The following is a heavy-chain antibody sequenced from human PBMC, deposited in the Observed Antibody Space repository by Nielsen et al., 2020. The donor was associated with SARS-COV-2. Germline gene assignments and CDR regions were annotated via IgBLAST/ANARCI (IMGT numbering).Heavy chain of an antibody. J-gene: IGHJ3*02. CDR2: IYPDDFDS. Sequence: GESLKISCRASGYRFTTYWIAWVRQMPGEGLECMGMIYPDDFDSRYSPSFQGQVTISADKFISTAYLQWTSLKASDTAMYYCARPQISGSSLDAFDIWGQGTMVIVSS. V-gene: IGHV5-51*01. D-gene: IGHD1-26*01. CDR1: GYRFTTYW. CDR3: ARPQISGSSLDAFDI.